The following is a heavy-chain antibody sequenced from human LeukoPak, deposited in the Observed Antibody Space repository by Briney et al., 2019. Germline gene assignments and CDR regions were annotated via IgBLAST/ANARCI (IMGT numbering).Heavy chain of an antibody. D-gene: IGHD6-13*01. CDR2: IIPILGIA. CDR3: ARVEESHIAAAADFDY. Sequence: ASVKVYCKASGGTFSSYAISWVRQAPGQGLEWMGRIIPILGIANYAQKFQGRVTITADKSTSTAYMELSSLRSEDTAVYYCARVEESHIAAAADFDYWGQGTLVTVSS. CDR1: GGTFSSYA. J-gene: IGHJ4*02. V-gene: IGHV1-69*04.